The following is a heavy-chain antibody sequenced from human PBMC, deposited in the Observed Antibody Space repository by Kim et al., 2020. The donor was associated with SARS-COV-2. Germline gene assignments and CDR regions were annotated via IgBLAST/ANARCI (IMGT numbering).Heavy chain of an antibody. D-gene: IGHD3-22*01. V-gene: IGHV4-30-2*05. Sequence: KSRVTISVDTSKNQFSLKLSSVTAADTAVYYCAREWYYYDSSGYYDAFDIWGQGTMVTVSS. J-gene: IGHJ3*02. CDR3: AREWYYYDSSGYYDAFDI.